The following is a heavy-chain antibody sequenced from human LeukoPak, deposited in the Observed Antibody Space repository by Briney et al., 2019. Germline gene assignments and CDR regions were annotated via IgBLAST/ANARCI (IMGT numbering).Heavy chain of an antibody. V-gene: IGHV3-20*04. D-gene: IGHD3-22*01. CDR1: GFTFDDYG. CDR2: INWNGGST. CDR3: ARDTCYYDSSGYFDY. J-gene: IGHJ4*02. Sequence: PGGSLRLSCAASGFTFDDYGMSWVRQAPGKGLEWVSGINWNGGSTGYADSVKGRFTISRDNAKNSLYLQMNSLRAEDTALYFCARDTCYYDSSGYFDYWGQGTLVTVSS.